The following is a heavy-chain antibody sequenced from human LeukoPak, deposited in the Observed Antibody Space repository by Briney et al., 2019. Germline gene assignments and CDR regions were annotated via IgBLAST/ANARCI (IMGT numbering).Heavy chain of an antibody. V-gene: IGHV4-59*05. D-gene: IGHD6-13*01. J-gene: IGHJ4*02. CDR2: IYYSGST. CDR3: ARRPNPLRRSSWYPYFDY. CDR1: GGSISSYY. Sequence: SETLSLTCTVSGGSISSYYWSWIRQPAGKGLEWIGSIYYSGSTYYNPSLKSRVTISVDTSKNQFSLKLSSVTAADTAVYYCARRPNPLRRSSWYPYFDYWGQGTLVTVSS.